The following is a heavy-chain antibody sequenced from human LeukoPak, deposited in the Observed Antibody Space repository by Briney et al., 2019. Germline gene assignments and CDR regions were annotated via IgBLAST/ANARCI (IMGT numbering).Heavy chain of an antibody. D-gene: IGHD6-13*01. V-gene: IGHV6-1*01. CDR1: GDSVSSNSAA. J-gene: IGHJ4*02. Sequence: SQTLSLTCAISGDSVSSNSAAWNWMRQSPSGGLEWLGRTYYRSKWYNDYAVSVKSRITINPDTSKNQFSLQLNSVTPEDTAVYYCARAGAAGTDSFDYWGQGTLVTVSS. CDR3: ARAGAAGTDSFDY. CDR2: TYYRSKWYN.